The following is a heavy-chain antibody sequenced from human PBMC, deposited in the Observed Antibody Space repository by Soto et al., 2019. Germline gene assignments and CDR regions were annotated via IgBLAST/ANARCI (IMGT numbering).Heavy chain of an antibody. J-gene: IGHJ6*02. Sequence: GGSLRLSCAASGFTFSNAWMSWVRQAAGKGLEWVGRIKSKTDGGTTDYAAPVKGRFTISRDDSKNTLYLQMNSLKTEDTAVYYCTTGVIAVAYYYYYGMDVWGQGTTVTVSS. CDR3: TTGVIAVAYYYYYGMDV. V-gene: IGHV3-15*01. CDR1: GFTFSNAW. D-gene: IGHD6-19*01. CDR2: IKSKTDGGTT.